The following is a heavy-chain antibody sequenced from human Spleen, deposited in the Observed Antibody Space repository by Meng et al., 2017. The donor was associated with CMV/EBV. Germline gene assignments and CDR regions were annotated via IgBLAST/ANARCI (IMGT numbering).Heavy chain of an antibody. CDR1: EFPFGKYD. CDR2: IGTAGDV. Sequence: GESLKISCAASEFPFGKYDMHWVRQPAGKGLEWVAAIGTAGDVYYSGSVKGRFTISRENAKNSFYLQMNSLRAGDTAVYYCARAPPPYGDCGVDCHFEGLDVWGQGTTVTVSS. D-gene: IGHD2-21*01. V-gene: IGHV3-13*01. J-gene: IGHJ6*02. CDR3: ARAPPPYGDCGVDCHFEGLDV.